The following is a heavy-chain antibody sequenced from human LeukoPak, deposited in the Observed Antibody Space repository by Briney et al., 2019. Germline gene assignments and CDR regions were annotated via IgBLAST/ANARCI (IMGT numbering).Heavy chain of an antibody. CDR1: GGSFSGYY. CDR3: ARGRAAAGIDAFDI. D-gene: IGHD6-13*01. CDR2: INHSGST. Sequence: SETLSLTCAVYGGSFSGYYWSWIRQPPGKGLEWIGEINHSGSTNYNPSLKSRVTISVDTSKNLFSLKLSSVTGADTAVYYCARGRAAAGIDAFDIWGQGTLVTVSS. J-gene: IGHJ3*02. V-gene: IGHV4-34*01.